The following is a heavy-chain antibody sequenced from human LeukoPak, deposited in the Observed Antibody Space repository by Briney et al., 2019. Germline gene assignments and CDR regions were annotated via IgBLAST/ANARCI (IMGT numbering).Heavy chain of an antibody. CDR1: GGSFSGYY. D-gene: IGHD3-22*01. J-gene: IGHJ4*02. V-gene: IGHV4-34*01. Sequence: SETLSLTCAVYGGSFSGYYWSWIRQPPGKGLEWIGEINHSGSTNYNPSLKSRVTISVDTSKNQFSLKLSSVTAADTAVYYCARGSKDSSGYFFDYWGQGTLVTVSS. CDR3: ARGSKDSSGYFFDY. CDR2: INHSGST.